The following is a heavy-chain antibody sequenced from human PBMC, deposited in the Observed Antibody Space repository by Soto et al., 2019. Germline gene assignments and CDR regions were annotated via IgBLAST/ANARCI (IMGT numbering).Heavy chain of an antibody. J-gene: IGHJ6*03. D-gene: IGHD2-15*01. V-gene: IGHV4-34*01. CDR1: GGSFSGYY. CDR2: INHSGST. Sequence: QVQLQQWGAGLLKPSETLSLTCAVYGGSFSGYYWSWIRQPPGKGLEWIGEINHSGSTNYNPSLKSRVSRAVYSSKNQFSLKLSSGTGAETAVYYCARYGRGRCSGGSCYSHYYYYYMDVWGKGTTVTVSS. CDR3: ARYGRGRCSGGSCYSHYYYYYMDV.